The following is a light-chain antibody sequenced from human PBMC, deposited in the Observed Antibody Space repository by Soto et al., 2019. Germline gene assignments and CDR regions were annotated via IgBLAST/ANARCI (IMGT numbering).Light chain of an antibody. J-gene: IGKJ5*01. Sequence: EIVLTQSPATLSLSPGERATLSCRASQRVSSYLAWYQQKPGQAPRLLIYDASNRATGIPARFSGSGSGTDFTLTISSLEPEDFAVYYCQQRINWPITFGQGTRLEIK. CDR1: QRVSSY. CDR3: QQRINWPIT. V-gene: IGKV3-11*01. CDR2: DAS.